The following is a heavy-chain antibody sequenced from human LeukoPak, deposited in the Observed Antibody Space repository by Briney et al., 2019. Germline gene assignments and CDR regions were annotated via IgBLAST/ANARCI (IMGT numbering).Heavy chain of an antibody. CDR1: GYTFASYG. CDR3: ARADSSGPNGWFDP. Sequence: GASVKVSCTASGYTFASYGISWVRQAPGQGLEWMGWISAYNGNTNYAQKLQGRVTMTTDTSTSTAYMELRSLRSDDTAVYYCARADSSGPNGWFDPWGRGTLVTVSS. V-gene: IGHV1-18*01. CDR2: ISAYNGNT. J-gene: IGHJ5*02. D-gene: IGHD6-19*01.